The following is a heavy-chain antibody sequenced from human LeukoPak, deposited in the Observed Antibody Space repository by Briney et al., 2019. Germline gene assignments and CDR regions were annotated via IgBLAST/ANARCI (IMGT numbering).Heavy chain of an antibody. CDR1: GGTFSSYA. V-gene: IGHV1-69*13. CDR2: IIPTFGTA. Sequence: ASVKVSCKASGGTFSSYAISWVRQAPGQGLEWMGGIIPTFGTANYAQKFQGRVTITADESTSTAYMELSSLRSEDTAVYYCARDPRGIAVAGYYYYGMDVWGQGTTVTVSS. J-gene: IGHJ6*02. D-gene: IGHD6-19*01. CDR3: ARDPRGIAVAGYYYYGMDV.